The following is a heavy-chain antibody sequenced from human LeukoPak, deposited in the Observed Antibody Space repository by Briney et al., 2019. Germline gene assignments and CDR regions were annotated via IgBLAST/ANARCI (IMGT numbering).Heavy chain of an antibody. Sequence: SETLSLTCTVSGGSISSYYWSWIRQPPGKGLEWIGYIYYSGSANYNPSLKSRVTISVDTSKNQFSLKLSSVTAADTAVYYCARVSTVTAPLWYYYYGMDVWGQGTTVTVSS. J-gene: IGHJ6*02. CDR3: ARVSTVTAPLWYYYYGMDV. CDR2: IYYSGSA. V-gene: IGHV4-59*01. CDR1: GGSISSYY. D-gene: IGHD4-17*01.